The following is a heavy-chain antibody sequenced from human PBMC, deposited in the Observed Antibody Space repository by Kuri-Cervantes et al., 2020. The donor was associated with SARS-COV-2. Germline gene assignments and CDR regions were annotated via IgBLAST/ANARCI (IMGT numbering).Heavy chain of an antibody. V-gene: IGHV3-33*08. CDR3: ARGPYSSSTSDY. J-gene: IGHJ4*02. D-gene: IGHD6-6*01. Sequence: GGSLRLSCAASGFSFSSYGMSWVRQAPGKGLGWVAVIWYDGSNKYYADSVKGRFTISRDNSKNTLYLQMNSLRAEDTAVYYCARGPYSSSTSDYWGQGTLVTVSS. CDR1: GFSFSSYG. CDR2: IWYDGSNK.